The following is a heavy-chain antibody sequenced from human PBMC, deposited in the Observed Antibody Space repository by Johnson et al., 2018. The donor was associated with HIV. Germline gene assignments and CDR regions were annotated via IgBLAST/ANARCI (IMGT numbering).Heavy chain of an antibody. Sequence: QMLLVESGGGGVQPGRSLRLSCAASAFTFSSYGMHWVRQAPGKGLEWVAVISYDGSNKYYADSVKGRFTISRDNSKNTLYLQMNSLRPEDTAVYYCARVREWEGGEVGDAFDIWGQGTIVTVSS. J-gene: IGHJ3*02. V-gene: IGHV3-30*03. CDR1: AFTFSSYG. CDR2: ISYDGSNK. CDR3: ARVREWEGGEVGDAFDI. D-gene: IGHD1-26*01.